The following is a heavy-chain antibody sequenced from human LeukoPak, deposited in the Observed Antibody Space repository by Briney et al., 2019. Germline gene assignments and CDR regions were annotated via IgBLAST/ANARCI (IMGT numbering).Heavy chain of an antibody. D-gene: IGHD1-7*01. J-gene: IGHJ3*02. CDR3: AKAPGAQLELRKGAFDI. CDR2: IRYDGSNK. V-gene: IGHV3-30*02. Sequence: PGGSLRLSCAASGFTFSSYGMHWVRQAPGKGLEWVAFIRYDGSNKYYADSVKGRFTISRDNSKNTLYLQMNSLRAEDTAVYYCAKAPGAQLELRKGAFDIWGQGTMVTVSS. CDR1: GFTFSSYG.